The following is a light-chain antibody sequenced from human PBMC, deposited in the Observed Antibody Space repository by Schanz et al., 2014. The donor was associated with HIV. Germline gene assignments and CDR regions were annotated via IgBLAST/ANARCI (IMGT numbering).Light chain of an antibody. J-gene: IGKJ2*01. Sequence: DIQLSQSPSFLSASVGDRVTVTCRASQDISTYLAWYQQKPGKAPNLLIYAASTLHTGVPLRFSGSGSGTDFTLTINGLQPDDFATYYCQQLNSFPYTFGQGTMLEIK. CDR1: QDISTY. CDR2: AAS. CDR3: QQLNSFPYT. V-gene: IGKV1-9*01.